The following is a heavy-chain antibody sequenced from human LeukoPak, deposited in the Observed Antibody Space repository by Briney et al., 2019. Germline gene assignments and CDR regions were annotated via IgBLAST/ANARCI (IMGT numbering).Heavy chain of an antibody. Sequence: GGSLRLSCAASGFIVSRNYMTWVRQAPGKGLEWLSVIYSDGRAYYADSVKGRFTISRDNAKNSLYLQMNSLRAEDTAVYYCARNSPGSGGTIDYWGQGTLVTVSS. V-gene: IGHV3-66*01. D-gene: IGHD2-15*01. CDR2: IYSDGRA. CDR1: GFIVSRNY. CDR3: ARNSPGSGGTIDY. J-gene: IGHJ4*02.